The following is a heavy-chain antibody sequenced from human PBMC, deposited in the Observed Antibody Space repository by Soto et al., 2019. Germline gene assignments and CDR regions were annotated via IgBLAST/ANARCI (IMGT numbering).Heavy chain of an antibody. CDR2: IFPGDSDT. CDR1: GYNFGAYW. Sequence: PGESLKISCQGSGYNFGAYWIGWVRQMPGKGLEWMGIIFPGDSDTRYRPSFQGQVTISVDRSINTAYLQWSSLKASDTAVYYCARVVVPRPIWGYNWFDPWGQGTLVTVSS. J-gene: IGHJ5*02. CDR3: ARVVVPRPIWGYNWFDP. D-gene: IGHD3-16*01. V-gene: IGHV5-51*01.